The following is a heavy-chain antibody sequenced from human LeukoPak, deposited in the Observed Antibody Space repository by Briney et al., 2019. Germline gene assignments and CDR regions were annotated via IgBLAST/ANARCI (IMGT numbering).Heavy chain of an antibody. J-gene: IGHJ3*02. CDR1: GGSISPNY. Sequence: SETLSLTCSVSGGSISPNYWTWIRQPPGKGLEWIGFIYYTGRTNYNPSLKSRLTISIDTSKSQFSLKMSSLTAADTAVYYCARLLDYDSSGYPDTFDIWGQGTMVTVSS. CDR3: ARLLDYDSSGYPDTFDI. V-gene: IGHV4-59*01. CDR2: IYYTGRT. D-gene: IGHD3-22*01.